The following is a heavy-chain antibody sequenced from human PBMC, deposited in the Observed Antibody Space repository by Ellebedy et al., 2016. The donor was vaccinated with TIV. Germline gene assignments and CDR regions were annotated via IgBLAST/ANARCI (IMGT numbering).Heavy chain of an antibody. Sequence: ASVKVSXXASGYTFTSYAISWVRQAPGQGLEWMGWINAGNGNTKYSQKFQGRVTITRDTSASTAYMELSSLRSEDTAVYYCAGGSDYSSSWYSPYYYGMDVWGQGTTVTVSS. CDR3: AGGSDYSSSWYSPYYYGMDV. J-gene: IGHJ6*02. V-gene: IGHV1-3*01. CDR2: INAGNGNT. CDR1: GYTFTSYA. D-gene: IGHD6-13*01.